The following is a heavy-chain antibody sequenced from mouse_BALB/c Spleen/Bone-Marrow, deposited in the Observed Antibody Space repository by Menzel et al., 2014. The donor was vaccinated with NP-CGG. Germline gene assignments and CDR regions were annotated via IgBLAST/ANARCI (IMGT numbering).Heavy chain of an antibody. Sequence: VQLQESGPGLVAPSQRLSITCTVSGFSLTSYGVHWVRQPPGKGLEWLGVIWAGGSTNYNSALMSRLSISKDNSKSQVFLKMNSLQTDDTAMYYCARGLQYYAMDYWGQGTSVTVSS. CDR3: ARGLQYYAMDY. J-gene: IGHJ4*01. D-gene: IGHD2-4*01. CDR2: IWAGGST. CDR1: GFSLTSYG. V-gene: IGHV2-9*02.